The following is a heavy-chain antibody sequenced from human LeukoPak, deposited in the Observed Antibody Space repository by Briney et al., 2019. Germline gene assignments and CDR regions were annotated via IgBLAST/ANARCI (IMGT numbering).Heavy chain of an antibody. CDR2: ISAYNGNT. V-gene: IGHV1-18*01. D-gene: IGHD6-19*01. Sequence: GASVKVSCKASGYTFTSYGISWARQAPGRGLEWMGWISAYNGNTNYAQKLQGRVTMTTDTSTSTAYMELRSLRSDDTAVYYCARDSSGWYYFDYWGQGTLVTVSS. J-gene: IGHJ4*02. CDR1: GYTFTSYG. CDR3: ARDSSGWYYFDY.